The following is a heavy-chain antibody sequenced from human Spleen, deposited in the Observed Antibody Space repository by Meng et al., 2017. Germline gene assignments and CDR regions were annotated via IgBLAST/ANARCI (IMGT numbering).Heavy chain of an antibody. CDR1: GFTFSSYE. V-gene: IGHV3-48*03. J-gene: IGHJ6*02. CDR2: ISSSGSTM. D-gene: IGHD5-24*01. CDR3: ALLRDKRSSYGMDV. Sequence: GESLKISCAPSGFTFSSYEMNWVRQAPGKGLEWVSYISSSGSTMYYADSVKGRFTISRDNAKNSLYLQMNNPRAEDTAVYYCALLRDKRSSYGMDVWGQGTTVTVSS.